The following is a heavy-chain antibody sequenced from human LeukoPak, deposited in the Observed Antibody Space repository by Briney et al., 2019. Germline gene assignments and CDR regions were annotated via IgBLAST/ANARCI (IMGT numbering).Heavy chain of an antibody. Sequence: SQTLSLTCTVSGGSISSGDYYWSWIRQPPGKGLEWIGYIYYSGSTYYNPSLKSRVTISVDTSKNQFSLKLSSWTAADTAVYYCARVSCSSTSCYTGINEGYYYYYYMDVWGKGTTVTVSS. CDR1: GGSISSGDYY. CDR2: IYYSGST. D-gene: IGHD2-2*02. J-gene: IGHJ6*03. CDR3: ARVSCSSTSCYTGINEGYYYYYYMDV. V-gene: IGHV4-30-4*08.